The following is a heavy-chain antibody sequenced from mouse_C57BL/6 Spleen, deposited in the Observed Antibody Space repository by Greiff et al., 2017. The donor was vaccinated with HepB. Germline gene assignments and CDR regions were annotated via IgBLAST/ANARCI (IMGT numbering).Heavy chain of an antibody. CDR3: YSNYVDFDY. CDR1: GYAFTNYL. J-gene: IGHJ2*01. CDR2: INPGSGGT. Sequence: QVQLQQSGAELVRPGTSVKVSCKASGYAFTNYLIEWVRQRPGQGLEWIGVINPGSGGTNYNEKFKGKATLTADKSSSTAYMQLSSLTSEDSAVYSCYSNYVDFDYWGQGTTLTVSS. V-gene: IGHV1-54*01. D-gene: IGHD2-5*01.